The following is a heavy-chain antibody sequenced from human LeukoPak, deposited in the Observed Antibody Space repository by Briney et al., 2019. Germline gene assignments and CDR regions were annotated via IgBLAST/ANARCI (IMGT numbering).Heavy chain of an antibody. D-gene: IGHD2-15*01. CDR3: AKDLYSANDAFDI. V-gene: IGHV3-23*01. J-gene: IGHJ3*02. CDR2: ISGSGGST. CDR1: GFTFSSYA. Sequence: GGSLRLSCAASGFTFSSYAMSWVRQAPGKGLEWVSAISGSGGSTYYADSVKGRFTISRDNSQNTLYLQMNSMRAEDTAVYYCAKDLYSANDAFDIWGQGTMVTVSS.